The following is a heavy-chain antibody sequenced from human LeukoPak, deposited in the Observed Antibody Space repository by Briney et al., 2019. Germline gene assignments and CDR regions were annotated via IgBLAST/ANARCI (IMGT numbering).Heavy chain of an antibody. D-gene: IGHD6-13*01. CDR2: IYYSGST. Sequence: SETLSLTCTVSGGSISSYCWSWIRQPPGKGLEWIGYIYYSGSTNYNPSLKSRVTISVDTSKNQFSLKLSSVTAADTAVYYCAGDGSSWAGGWFDPWGQGTLVTVSS. CDR3: AGDGSSWAGGWFDP. CDR1: GGSISSYC. V-gene: IGHV4-59*01. J-gene: IGHJ5*02.